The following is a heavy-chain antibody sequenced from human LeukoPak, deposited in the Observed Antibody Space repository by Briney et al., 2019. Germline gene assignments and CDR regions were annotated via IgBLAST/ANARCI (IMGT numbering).Heavy chain of an antibody. J-gene: IGHJ6*03. CDR2: ISGSGGST. Sequence: PGGSLRLSCAASGFTFSSYAMSWVRQAPRKGLEWVSPISGSGGSTYYADSVKGRFTISRDYYKNTLYLQMNSLRAEDTAVYYCAKAGSYNKVVVYYMDVWGKGTTVTVSS. CDR3: AKAGSYNKVVVYYMDV. D-gene: IGHD3-22*01. V-gene: IGHV3-23*01. CDR1: GFTFSSYA.